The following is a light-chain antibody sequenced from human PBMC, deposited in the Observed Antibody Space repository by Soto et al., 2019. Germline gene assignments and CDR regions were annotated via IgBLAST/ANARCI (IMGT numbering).Light chain of an antibody. CDR1: SSDVGAYNY. CDR3: SSYSTISTSFHV. CDR2: EVN. J-gene: IGLJ1*01. V-gene: IGLV2-14*01. Sequence: QYMLSHPASVCGSPGHSITISCTGTSSDVGAYNYVSWYQHHPGEAPRLMIYEVNYRPSGVSNRFSGSKSVNTASLTISGLQAEDEGDYYRSSYSTISTSFHVFGTGTKVTVL.